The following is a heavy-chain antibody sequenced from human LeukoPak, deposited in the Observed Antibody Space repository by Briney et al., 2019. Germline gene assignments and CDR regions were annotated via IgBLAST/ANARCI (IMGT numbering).Heavy chain of an antibody. CDR1: GGSISSSSYY. CDR3: ARLYGGLPKYNWFDP. V-gene: IGHV4-39*07. Sequence: SETLSLTCTVSGGSISSSSYYWGWIRQPPGKGLEWIGSIYYSGSTYYNPSLKSRVTISVDTSKNQFSLKLSSVTAADTAVYYCARLYGGLPKYNWFDPWGQGTLVTVSS. CDR2: IYYSGST. D-gene: IGHD4-23*01. J-gene: IGHJ5*02.